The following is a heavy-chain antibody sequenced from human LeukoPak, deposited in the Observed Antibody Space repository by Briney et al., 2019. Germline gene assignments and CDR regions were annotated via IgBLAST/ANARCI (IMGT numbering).Heavy chain of an antibody. CDR1: GFTFNSYS. V-gene: IGHV3-48*01. D-gene: IGHD3-3*01. CDR3: ARDNPTYYDFWSGYPPGGYYYYMDV. Sequence: GGSLRLSCAGSGFTFNSYSKNWVRQAPGKGLEWVSYISSSGSAIYYADSVKGRFTVSRDNAKNSLFLQMNSLRAEDTAVFFCARDNPTYYDFWSGYPPGGYYYYMDVWGKGTTVTVSS. J-gene: IGHJ6*03. CDR2: ISSSGSAI.